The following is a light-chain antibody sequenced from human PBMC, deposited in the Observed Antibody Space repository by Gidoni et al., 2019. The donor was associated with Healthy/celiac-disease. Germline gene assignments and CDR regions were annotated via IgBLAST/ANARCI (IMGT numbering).Light chain of an antibody. V-gene: IGKV1-39*01. CDR2: AAS. CDR3: QQSYSTLGA. J-gene: IGKJ1*01. Sequence: DIQLTQSLSSLSASVGDRVTITCRASQSISSYLNWYQQKPGKAPKLLIYAASSLQSGVPSRFSGSGSGTDFTLTISSLQPEDFATYYCQQSYSTLGAFXQXTKVEIK. CDR1: QSISSY.